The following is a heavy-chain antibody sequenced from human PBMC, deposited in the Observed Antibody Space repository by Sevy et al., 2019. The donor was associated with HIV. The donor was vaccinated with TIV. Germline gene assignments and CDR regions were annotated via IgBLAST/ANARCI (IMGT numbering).Heavy chain of an antibody. J-gene: IGHJ4*02. Sequence: ASVKVSCKASGRTFSSYAFSWVRQAPGQGLEWMGGIIPMLGTPKFVQTFQGRVTITADESTSTAYMELSSLRSEDTAVYYCARSMSWYATFDYWGQGSLVTVSS. D-gene: IGHD6-13*01. CDR2: IIPMLGTP. V-gene: IGHV1-69*13. CDR3: ARSMSWYATFDY. CDR1: GRTFSSYA.